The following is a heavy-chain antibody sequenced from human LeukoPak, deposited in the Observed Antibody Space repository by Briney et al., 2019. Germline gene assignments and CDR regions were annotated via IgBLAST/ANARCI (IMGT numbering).Heavy chain of an antibody. V-gene: IGHV4-31*01. CDR2: IYHSGST. Sequence: SQTLSLTCTVSGGSIRSGDYYWSWIRQRPGEGLEWFGYIYHSGSTHYNPSLKSQFTISVDTSKNQFSLKLSSVTAADTAVYYCARYCSGGNCKGAFDIWGQGTMVTVSS. J-gene: IGHJ3*02. CDR3: ARYCSGGNCKGAFDI. D-gene: IGHD2-15*01. CDR1: GGSIRSGDYY.